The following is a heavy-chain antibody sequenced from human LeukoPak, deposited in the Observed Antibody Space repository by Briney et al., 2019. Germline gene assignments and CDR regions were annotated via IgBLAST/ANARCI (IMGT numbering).Heavy chain of an antibody. Sequence: PGGSLTLPCAASGFTFSSYEMNWVRQAPGKGLEWVLYISSSSSTIYYADSVKGRFTISRDNAKNSLYLQMNSLRAEDTAVYYCARGYDSSGSLSGYYYYYYMDVWGKGTTVTVSS. V-gene: IGHV3-48*01. CDR1: GFTFSSYE. J-gene: IGHJ6*03. CDR2: ISSSSSTI. CDR3: ARGYDSSGSLSGYYYYYYMDV. D-gene: IGHD3-22*01.